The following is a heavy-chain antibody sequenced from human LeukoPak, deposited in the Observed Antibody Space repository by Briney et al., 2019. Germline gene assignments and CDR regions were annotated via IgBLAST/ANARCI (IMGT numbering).Heavy chain of an antibody. CDR1: GYNLTHHY. Sequence: ASVRLACKASGYNLTHHYIHWVRQAPGQGLEGMGRINSDSGVTNDAQKFQGRVTMTRDTSISTAYMELSRLRSEDKAVYYCAREKVDKTFYDYVWQSYKYEEYFDYWGQGTLVTVSS. CDR2: INSDSGVT. V-gene: IGHV1-2*06. CDR3: AREKVDKTFYDYVWQSYKYEEYFDY. D-gene: IGHD3-16*01. J-gene: IGHJ4*02.